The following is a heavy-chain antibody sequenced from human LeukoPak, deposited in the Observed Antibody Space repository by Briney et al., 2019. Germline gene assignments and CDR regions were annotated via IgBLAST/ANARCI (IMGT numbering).Heavy chain of an antibody. CDR3: AKLRGYTAYDSDYFDY. CDR1: GFTFRSYA. D-gene: IGHD5-12*01. V-gene: IGHV3-23*01. Sequence: SGGSLRLSCAASGFTFRSYAMSWVRQAPGKVLDWVSTITGSGGTTYYADSADSVKGRLTISRDNSKNTLYLQMNSLTAEDTAVYYCAKLRGYTAYDSDYFDYWGQGTLVTVSS. CDR2: ITGSGGTT. J-gene: IGHJ4*02.